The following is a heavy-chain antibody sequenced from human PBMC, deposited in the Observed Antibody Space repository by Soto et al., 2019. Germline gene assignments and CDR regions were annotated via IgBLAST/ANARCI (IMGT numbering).Heavy chain of an antibody. Sequence: EAQLVESGGCLVQPGRSLKLSCAASGFTFSASGIHWVRQASGKRLEWVAHIKDKPNNYATEYAASVKGRFTISRDDSMNMAFLQMNNLKTEDTAVYFCTRQSARWEDWFDPWGQGTLVTVSS. CDR3: TRQSARWEDWFDP. V-gene: IGHV3-73*02. CDR1: GFTFSASG. CDR2: IKDKPNNYAT. D-gene: IGHD1-26*01. J-gene: IGHJ5*02.